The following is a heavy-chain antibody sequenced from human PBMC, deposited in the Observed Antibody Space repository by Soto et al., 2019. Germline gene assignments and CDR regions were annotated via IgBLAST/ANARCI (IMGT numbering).Heavy chain of an antibody. CDR3: ASLAAAGWSYYYYGMDV. D-gene: IGHD6-13*01. V-gene: IGHV4-34*01. CDR2: INHSGST. CDR1: GGSFSGYY. Sequence: PSETLSLTCAVYGGSFSGYYWSWIRQPPGKGLEWIGEINHSGSTNYNPSLKSRVTISVDTSKNQLFLKLSSVTAADTAVYYCASLAAAGWSYYYYGMDVWGQGTTVTVSS. J-gene: IGHJ6*02.